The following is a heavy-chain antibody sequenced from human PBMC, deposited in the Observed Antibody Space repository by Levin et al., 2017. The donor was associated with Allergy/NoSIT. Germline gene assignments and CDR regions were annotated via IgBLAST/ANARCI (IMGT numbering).Heavy chain of an antibody. CDR2: IIPILGIA. V-gene: IGHV1-69*04. J-gene: IGHJ6*02. CDR1: GGTFSSYA. Sequence: KISCKASGGTFSSYAISWVRQAPGQGLEWMGRIIPILGIANYAQKFQGRVTITADKSTSTAYMELSSLRSEDTAVYYCARHRITMVRGVDYYYGMDVWGQGTTVTVSS. D-gene: IGHD3-10*01. CDR3: ARHRITMVRGVDYYYGMDV.